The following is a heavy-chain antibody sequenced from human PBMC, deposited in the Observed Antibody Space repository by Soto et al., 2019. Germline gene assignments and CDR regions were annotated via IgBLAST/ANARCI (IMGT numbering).Heavy chain of an antibody. J-gene: IGHJ6*02. CDR1: GFTFSSYA. V-gene: IGHV3-23*01. CDR2: ISGSGGST. Sequence: GGSLRLSCAASGFTFSSYAMSWVRQAPGKGLEWVSGISGSGGSTYYADSVKGRFTISRDNSKNTLSLQMNGLRAEDTAVYYCVKGVKGGYYYGMDVWGQGTTVTVSS. CDR3: VKGVKGGYYYGMDV. D-gene: IGHD3-22*01.